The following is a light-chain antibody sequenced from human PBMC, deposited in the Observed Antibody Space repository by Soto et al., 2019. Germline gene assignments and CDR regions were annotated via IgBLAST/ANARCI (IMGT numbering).Light chain of an antibody. J-gene: IGKJ1*01. CDR2: GAS. Sequence: EIVMTQSPATFPVSPGERATLSCRASQSVSSSLAWYQQKNGQAPRILIYGASTRDTGIPARFSGNRSGTECTLTISRLQSEDFSVYYCQQYNDWPRTFGQGTKVDIK. CDR3: QQYNDWPRT. V-gene: IGKV3-15*01. CDR1: QSVSSS.